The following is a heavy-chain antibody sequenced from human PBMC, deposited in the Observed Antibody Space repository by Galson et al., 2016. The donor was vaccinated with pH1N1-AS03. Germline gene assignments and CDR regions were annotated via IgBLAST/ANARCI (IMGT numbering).Heavy chain of an antibody. Sequence: SLRLSCAVSGFTLNNYWIHWVRQAPGKGLVWVSRIKGDGSITTYADSVKGLFTISRDNDSYTLYLPMNSLRAEDTAVYYCSRGAGGYSYGWGQGTLVTVSS. CDR2: IKGDGSIT. J-gene: IGHJ4*02. CDR3: SRGAGGYSYG. D-gene: IGHD5-18*01. CDR1: GFTLNNYW. V-gene: IGHV3-74*03.